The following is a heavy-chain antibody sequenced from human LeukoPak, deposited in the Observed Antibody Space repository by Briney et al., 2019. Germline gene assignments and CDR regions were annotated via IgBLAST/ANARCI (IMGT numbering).Heavy chain of an antibody. CDR3: ARDFSSYSSGWSLLDY. J-gene: IGHJ4*02. Sequence: PSETLSLTCAVYGGSFSGYYWSWIRQPPGKGLEWIGEINHSGSTNYNPSLKSRVTISVDTSKNQFSLKLSSVTAADTAVYYCARDFSSYSSGWSLLDYWGQGTLVTVSS. D-gene: IGHD6-19*01. CDR2: INHSGST. CDR1: GGSFSGYY. V-gene: IGHV4-34*01.